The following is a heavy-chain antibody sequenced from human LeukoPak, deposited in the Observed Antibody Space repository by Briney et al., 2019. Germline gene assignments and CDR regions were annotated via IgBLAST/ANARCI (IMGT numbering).Heavy chain of an antibody. V-gene: IGHV2-70*11. CDR1: GFSLSTTGMC. D-gene: IGHD5-24*01. J-gene: IGHJ4*02. Sequence: SGPALVKPTQTLTLTCTISGFSLSTTGMCVSWIRQPPGKALEWLARIDWDDGKYYNTSLRTRLTISKDTSKNQVVVKVTNMDPVDTATYYCARSRRRDGFIDYWGQGNLVTVSS. CDR2: IDWDDGK. CDR3: ARSRRRDGFIDY.